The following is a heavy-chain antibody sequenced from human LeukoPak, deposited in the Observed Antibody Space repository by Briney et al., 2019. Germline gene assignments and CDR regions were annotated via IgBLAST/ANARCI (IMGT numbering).Heavy chain of an antibody. Sequence: GGSLRLSCAASGFTFSSDGMHWVRQAPGKGLEWVAVISYDGSKKYYVDSVKGRFTISRDNSKNTLYLQMNSLRAEDTAVYYCAKDRPNSGSYPDYCGQGTLVTVSS. V-gene: IGHV3-30*18. CDR2: ISYDGSKK. CDR3: AKDRPNSGSYPDY. J-gene: IGHJ4*02. CDR1: GFTFSSDG. D-gene: IGHD1-26*01.